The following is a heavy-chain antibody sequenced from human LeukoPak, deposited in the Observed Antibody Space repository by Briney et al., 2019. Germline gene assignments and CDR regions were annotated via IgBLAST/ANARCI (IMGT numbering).Heavy chain of an antibody. CDR2: INPNSGDT. CDR1: GYTFTGYY. D-gene: IGHD5-12*01. Sequence: ASVKVSCKASGYTFTGYYMHWVRQAPGQGLEWMGWINPNSGDTTCAQKFQGRVTMTRDTSISTAYMDRSSLTSDDTAVYFCARDRWWLRFRGVISDYWGQGTLVTVSS. J-gene: IGHJ4*02. CDR3: ARDRWWLRFRGVISDY. V-gene: IGHV1-2*02.